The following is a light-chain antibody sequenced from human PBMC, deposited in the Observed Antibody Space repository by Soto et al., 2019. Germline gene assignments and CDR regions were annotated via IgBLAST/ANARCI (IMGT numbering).Light chain of an antibody. CDR2: EVT. Sequence: QSALTQPASVSGSPGQSITISCTGTSSDVGGYNYVSWYQQHPGKAPKIIIYEVTNRPSGVSNRFSGSKSGNTASLTISGLQAEDEADYYCSSYTTSSTLEVFGPGTKVTVL. CDR3: SSYTTSSTLEV. V-gene: IGLV2-14*01. CDR1: SSDVGGYNY. J-gene: IGLJ1*01.